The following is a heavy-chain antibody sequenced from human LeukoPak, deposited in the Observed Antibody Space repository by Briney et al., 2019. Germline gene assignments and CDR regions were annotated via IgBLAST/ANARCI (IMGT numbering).Heavy chain of an antibody. D-gene: IGHD6-19*01. V-gene: IGHV3-49*04. CDR1: GFTFGDYC. Sequence: GGSLRLSCTASGFTFGDYCMSWVRQAPGKGLEWVGLIRSKAYTGTPEYAASVKGRFTISRDDSKSIAYLQMNSLKAEDTAVYYCASSTWQWLAQDAFDIWGQGTMVTVSS. J-gene: IGHJ3*02. CDR3: ASSTWQWLAQDAFDI. CDR2: IRSKAYTGTP.